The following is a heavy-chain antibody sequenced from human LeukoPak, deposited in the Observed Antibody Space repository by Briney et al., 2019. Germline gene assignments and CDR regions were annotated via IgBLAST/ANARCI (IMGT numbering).Heavy chain of an antibody. V-gene: IGHV3-23*01. CDR1: GFTFSSYA. J-gene: IGHJ3*02. CDR2: ISGSGGST. Sequence: GGSLRLSCAASGFTFSSYAMSWVRQAPGKGLEWVSAISGSGGSTYHADSVKGRFTISRDNSKNMLYLQMNSLRAEDTAVYYCASGEYSPPYDAFDIWGQGTMVTVSS. D-gene: IGHD4-11*01. CDR3: ASGEYSPPYDAFDI.